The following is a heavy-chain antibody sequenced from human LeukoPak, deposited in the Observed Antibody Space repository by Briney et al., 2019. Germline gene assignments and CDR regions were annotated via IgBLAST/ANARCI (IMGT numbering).Heavy chain of an antibody. D-gene: IGHD3-10*02. V-gene: IGHV3-11*04. CDR2: ISSSGSTI. CDR3: AELGITMIGGV. J-gene: IGHJ6*04. Sequence: LSLTCTVSGYSISSGYYWGWIRQPPGKGLEWVSYISSSGSTIYYAGSVKGRFTISRDNVKNSLYLQMNSLRAEDTAVYYCAELGITMIGGVWGKGTTVTISS. CDR1: GYSISSGYY.